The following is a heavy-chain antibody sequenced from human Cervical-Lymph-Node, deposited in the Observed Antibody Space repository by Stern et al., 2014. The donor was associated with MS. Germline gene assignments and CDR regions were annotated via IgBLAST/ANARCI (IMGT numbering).Heavy chain of an antibody. CDR2: INPSGGDT. Sequence: QDQLVQSGAEVKKPGASVRVSCEASRNTFTSYYMHWVRQAPGQGLEWMGMINPSGGDTIYSQRFQGRLTMTRDTSTSTVYMELSSLRSEDTAVYYCASTRYGMDFWGQGTTVTVSS. J-gene: IGHJ6*02. CDR1: RNTFTSYY. CDR3: ASTRYGMDF. V-gene: IGHV1-46*01.